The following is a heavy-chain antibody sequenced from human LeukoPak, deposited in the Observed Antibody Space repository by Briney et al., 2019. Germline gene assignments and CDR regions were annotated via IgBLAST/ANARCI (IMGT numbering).Heavy chain of an antibody. D-gene: IGHD6-13*01. V-gene: IGHV3-53*05. CDR1: GFTVSGNY. J-gene: IGHJ4*02. CDR3: ARDQLGFDY. Sequence: GGSLRLSCAVSGFTVSGNYMSWVRQAPGKGLEWVSLIYSGGTTYYADSVKGRFTISRDNSKNTLYLQMNSLGTEDTAVYYCARDQLGFDYWGQGALVTVSS. CDR2: IYSGGTT.